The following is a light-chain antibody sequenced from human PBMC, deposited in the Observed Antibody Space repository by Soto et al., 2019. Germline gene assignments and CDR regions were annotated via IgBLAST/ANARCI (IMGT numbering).Light chain of an antibody. CDR3: QQSYSTPPVT. J-gene: IGKJ5*01. V-gene: IGKV1-39*01. Sequence: DIQMTQSPSSLSASVGDRVTITCRASQSISSYLNWYQQKPGKAPKLLIYAASSLQSGVPSRFSGSGSGTDFTLTISSLHPEDFATYYCQQSYSTPPVTFGQGTRLVIK. CDR1: QSISSY. CDR2: AAS.